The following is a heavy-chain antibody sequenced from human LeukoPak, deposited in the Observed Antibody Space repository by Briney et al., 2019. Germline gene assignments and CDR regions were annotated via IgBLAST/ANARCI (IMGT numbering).Heavy chain of an antibody. CDR1: GFTFSSYS. D-gene: IGHD1-26*01. V-gene: IGHV3-64*01. CDR3: ARAPREGFSGSYHDY. Sequence: GASLRLSCAASGFTFSSYSMHWVRQAPGKGLEYVSAVSSNGDNTYYANSVKGRFTISRDNSKNTLYLQMASLRGEDTAVYYCARAPREGFSGSYHDYWGQGTLVTVSS. CDR2: VSSNGDNT. J-gene: IGHJ4*02.